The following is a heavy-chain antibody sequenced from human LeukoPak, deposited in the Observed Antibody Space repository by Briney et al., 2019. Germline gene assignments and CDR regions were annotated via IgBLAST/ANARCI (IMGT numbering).Heavy chain of an antibody. J-gene: IGHJ4*02. CDR1: GGSISSISYY. CDR3: ARVTGYMIEDYFDY. V-gene: IGHV4-39*07. Sequence: SETLSLTCTVSGGSISSISYYWGWLRQPPGQGLEWIGSIYYSGSTNYNPSLKRRATISVDTSKNQFSRRLSSVTAADTAVYYCARVTGYMIEDYFDYSGQGTLVTVSS. D-gene: IGHD3-22*01. CDR2: IYYSGST.